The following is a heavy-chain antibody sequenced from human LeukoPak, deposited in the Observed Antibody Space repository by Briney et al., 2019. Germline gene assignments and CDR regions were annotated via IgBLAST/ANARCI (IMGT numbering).Heavy chain of an antibody. D-gene: IGHD3-22*01. CDR3: ARDRVTMIVVVIFDY. CDR2: IYHSGST. CDR1: GYSISSGYY. Sequence: SETLSLTCTVSGYSISSGYYWGWLRQPPGKGLEWLGSIYHSGSTYYNPSLKSRVTISVDTSKNQFSLKLSSVTAADTAVYYCARDRVTMIVVVIFDYWGQGTLVTVSS. V-gene: IGHV4-38-2*02. J-gene: IGHJ4*02.